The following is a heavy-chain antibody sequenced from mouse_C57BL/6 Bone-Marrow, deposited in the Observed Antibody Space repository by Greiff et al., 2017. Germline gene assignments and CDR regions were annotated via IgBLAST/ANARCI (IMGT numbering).Heavy chain of an antibody. D-gene: IGHD2-5*01. Sequence: VQLQQPGAELVMPGASVKLSCKASGYTFTSYWMHWVKQRPGQGLEWIGEIDPSDSYTNYNQKFKGKSTLTLDKSSSTAYMQLSSLTSEDSAVYYCARTYSNYVNAMDYWGQGTSVTVSS. J-gene: IGHJ4*01. V-gene: IGHV1-69*01. CDR1: GYTFTSYW. CDR2: IDPSDSYT. CDR3: ARTYSNYVNAMDY.